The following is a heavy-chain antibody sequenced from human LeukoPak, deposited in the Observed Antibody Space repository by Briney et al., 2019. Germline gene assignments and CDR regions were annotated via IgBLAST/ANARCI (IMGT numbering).Heavy chain of an antibody. Sequence: GGSLRLSCAASGFTFSSYAMHWVRRAPGKGLEWVAVISYDGSNKYYADSVKSRFTISRDNSKNTLYLQMNSLRAEDTAVYYCARGPFTFGGVIVIGALDIWGQGTMVTVSS. V-gene: IGHV3-30-3*01. J-gene: IGHJ3*02. D-gene: IGHD3-16*02. CDR3: ARGPFTFGGVIVIGALDI. CDR2: ISYDGSNK. CDR1: GFTFSSYA.